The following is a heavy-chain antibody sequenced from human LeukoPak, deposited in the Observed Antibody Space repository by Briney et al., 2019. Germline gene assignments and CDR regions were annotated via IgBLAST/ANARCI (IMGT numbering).Heavy chain of an antibody. Sequence: ASVKVSCKASGYTFTSYYMHWVRQAPGQGLDWMGIINPSGGSTSYAQKFQGRVTITTDESTSTAYMELSSLRSEDTDVYYCARSDDYDSSGYPFDYWGQGTLVTVSS. D-gene: IGHD3-22*01. CDR3: ARSDDYDSSGYPFDY. J-gene: IGHJ4*02. CDR2: INPSGGST. V-gene: IGHV1-46*01. CDR1: GYTFTSYY.